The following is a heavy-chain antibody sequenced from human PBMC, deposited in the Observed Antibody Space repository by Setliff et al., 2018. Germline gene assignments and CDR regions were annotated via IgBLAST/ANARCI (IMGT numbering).Heavy chain of an antibody. CDR1: GDSISNYY. D-gene: IGHD3-10*01. CDR3: AKIKPGGGSFDI. CDR2: IHGRGST. Sequence: SETLSLTCTVSGDSISNYYWSWIRQPPGKGLEWIGYIHGRGSTNYNPSLKSRVTISVDTSNNQFSLNLNSVSAADTAVYYCAKIKPGGGSFDIWGQGTRVTVSS. V-gene: IGHV4-59*08. J-gene: IGHJ3*02.